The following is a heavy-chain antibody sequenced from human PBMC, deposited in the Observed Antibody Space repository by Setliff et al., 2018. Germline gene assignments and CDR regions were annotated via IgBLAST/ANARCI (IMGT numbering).Heavy chain of an antibody. CDR3: ARGIGGCSSTSCYDGYYYMDV. D-gene: IGHD2-2*01. J-gene: IGHJ6*03. CDR1: GFSISSGYY. Sequence: SETLSLTCAVSGFSISSGYYWGWIRQPPGKGLEWIVNIHHSGKAYYNPSLKSRVTMSVDTSKNHVSLKLSSVTAADTAVYYCARGIGGCSSTSCYDGYYYMDVWGKGTTVT. CDR2: IHHSGKA. V-gene: IGHV4-38-2*01.